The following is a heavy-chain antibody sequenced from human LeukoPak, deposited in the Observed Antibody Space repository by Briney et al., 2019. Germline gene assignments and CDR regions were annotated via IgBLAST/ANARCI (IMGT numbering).Heavy chain of an antibody. CDR2: ISYDGSNK. J-gene: IGHJ3*02. V-gene: IGHV3-30-3*01. D-gene: IGHD3-3*01. Sequence: GGSLRLSCAASGFTFSSYAMHWVRQAPGKGLEWVAVISYDGSNKYYADSVKGRFTISRDNSKNTLYLQMNSLRAEDTAGYYCARGGYDFWSGYYMGSYDAFDIWGQGTMVTVSS. CDR1: GFTFSSYA. CDR3: ARGGYDFWSGYYMGSYDAFDI.